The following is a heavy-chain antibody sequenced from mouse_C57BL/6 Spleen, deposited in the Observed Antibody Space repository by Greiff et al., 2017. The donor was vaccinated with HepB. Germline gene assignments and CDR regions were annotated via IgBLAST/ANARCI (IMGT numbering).Heavy chain of an antibody. D-gene: IGHD1-1*01. Sequence: VQLKESGAELARPGASVKLSCKASGYTFTSYGISWVKQRTGQGLEWIGEIYPRSGNTYYNEKFKGKATLTADKSSSTAYMELRSLTSEDSAVYFCARSDGSSHYFDYWGQGTTLTVSS. CDR1: GYTFTSYG. CDR2: IYPRSGNT. V-gene: IGHV1-81*01. CDR3: ARSDGSSHYFDY. J-gene: IGHJ2*01.